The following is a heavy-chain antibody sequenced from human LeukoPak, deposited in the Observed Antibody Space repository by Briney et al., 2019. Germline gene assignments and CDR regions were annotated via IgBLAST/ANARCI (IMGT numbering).Heavy chain of an antibody. V-gene: IGHV5-51*01. CDR3: ARKRITMIVDRGAFDI. Sequence: GESLKISCKGSGYSFTSYWIGWVRQMPGKGLEWMGIIYPGDSDTRYSPSFQGQVTTSADKSINTAYLQWSSLKASDTAMYYCARKRITMIVDRGAFDIWAQGTRVTVPS. CDR2: IYPGDSDT. J-gene: IGHJ3*02. D-gene: IGHD3-22*01. CDR1: GYSFTSYW.